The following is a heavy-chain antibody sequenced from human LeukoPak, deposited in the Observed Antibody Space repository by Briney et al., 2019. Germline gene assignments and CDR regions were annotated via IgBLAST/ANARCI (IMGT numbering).Heavy chain of an antibody. CDR1: GYTLTELS. J-gene: IGHJ5*02. CDR3: ATAASVWLGECWLP. V-gene: IGHV1-24*01. Sequence: GASVKVSCKVSGYTLTELSMHWVRQAPGKGLEWMGGIDPEDGETIYAQKFQGRVTMTEDTSTDTAYMELSSLRSEDTAVYYCATAASVWLGECWLPWGQGTLATVSS. CDR2: IDPEDGET. D-gene: IGHD3-10*01.